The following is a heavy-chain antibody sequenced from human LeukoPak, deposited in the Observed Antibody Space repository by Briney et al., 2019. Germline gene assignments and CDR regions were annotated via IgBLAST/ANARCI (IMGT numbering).Heavy chain of an antibody. J-gene: IGHJ4*02. V-gene: IGHV4-39*01. CDR1: GTSISSSSYY. CDR2: IYYSGST. Sequence: PSENLSLTCTVSGTSISSSSYYWGWIRQPPGKGLEWIGSIYYSGSTYYNPSLRSRVTISVDTSKNQFSLKLSSVTAADTAVYYCARHLAGANFDYWGQETLVTVSS. CDR3: ARHLAGANFDY.